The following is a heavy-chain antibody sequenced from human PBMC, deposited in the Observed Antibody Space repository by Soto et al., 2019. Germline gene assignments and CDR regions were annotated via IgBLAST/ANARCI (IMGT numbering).Heavy chain of an antibody. Sequence: GGSLRLSCAASGFSFSGYWMSWVRQAPGKGLEWVANIKQDGSEKYYVGSVKGRFAISRDNAKNSLYLQVNSLRAEDTAVYYCAREATRTLDVWGQGTTVTVSS. V-gene: IGHV3-7*03. CDR2: IKQDGSEK. CDR3: AREATRTLDV. D-gene: IGHD5-12*01. CDR1: GFSFSGYW. J-gene: IGHJ6*02.